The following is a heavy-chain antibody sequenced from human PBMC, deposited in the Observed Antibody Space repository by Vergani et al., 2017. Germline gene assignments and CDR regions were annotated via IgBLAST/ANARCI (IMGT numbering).Heavy chain of an antibody. CDR3: ARSAVRVVRGVIVRVAAFDI. J-gene: IGHJ3*02. Sequence: QVQLVESGGGVVQPGRSLRLSCAASGFTFSSYGMHWVRQAPGKGLEWVAVIWYDGSNKYYADSVKGRFTISRDNAKNSLYLQMNSLRAEDTAVYYCARSAVRVVRGVIVRVAAFDIWGQGTMVTVSS. V-gene: IGHV3-33*01. CDR2: IWYDGSNK. D-gene: IGHD3-10*01. CDR1: GFTFSSYG.